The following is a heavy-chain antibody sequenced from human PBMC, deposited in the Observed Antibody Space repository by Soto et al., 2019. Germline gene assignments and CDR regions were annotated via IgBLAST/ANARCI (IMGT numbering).Heavy chain of an antibody. CDR3: ARLRSYGFFDY. CDR2: IYYSGST. D-gene: IGHD5-18*01. J-gene: IGHJ4*02. V-gene: IGHV4-59*08. Sequence: SETLSLTCTVSGGSISIYYWSWIRQPPGKGLEWIGYIYYSGSTNYNPSLKSRVTISVDTSKNQFSLKLSSVTAADTAVYYCARLRSYGFFDYWGQGTLVTVSS. CDR1: GGSISIYY.